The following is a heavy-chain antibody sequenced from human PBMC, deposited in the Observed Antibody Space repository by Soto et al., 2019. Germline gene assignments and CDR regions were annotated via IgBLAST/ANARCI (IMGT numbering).Heavy chain of an antibody. CDR2: IYYSGST. Sequence: QLRLQESGPGLVKSSETLSLTCTVSGGSIRSSTYNWAWIRQPPGKGREGIGSIYYSGSTHNTPSLKSRVTMSVDTYTNQFSLKLNSVTAADTAVYYCTRHEGGAAADRPLDYWGQGTLVTVSS. CDR1: GGSIRSSTYN. CDR3: TRHEGGAAADRPLDY. D-gene: IGHD6-13*01. V-gene: IGHV4-39*01. J-gene: IGHJ4*02.